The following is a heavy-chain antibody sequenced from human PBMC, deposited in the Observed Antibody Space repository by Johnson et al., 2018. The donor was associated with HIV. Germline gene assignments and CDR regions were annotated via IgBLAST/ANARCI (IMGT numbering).Heavy chain of an antibody. CDR2: ISSNGGST. V-gene: IGHV3-64*01. CDR3: ARDDSSSNGRAFDI. J-gene: IGHJ3*02. CDR1: GFTFSSYA. Sequence: VQVLESGGGLVQPGGSLRLSCAASGFTFSSYAMHWVRQAPGKGLEYVSAISSNGGSTYYANSVKGRFTISRDNSKNTLYLQMGSLRAEDMAVYYCARDDSSSNGRAFDIWGQGTMVTVSS. D-gene: IGHD6-6*01.